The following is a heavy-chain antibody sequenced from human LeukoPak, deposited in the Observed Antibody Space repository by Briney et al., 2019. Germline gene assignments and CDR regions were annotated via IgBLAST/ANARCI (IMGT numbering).Heavy chain of an antibody. Sequence: GGSLRLSCAASGFTFSRSWMTWVRQAPGKGLEWVANIKQDGSEKYYVDSVKGRFTISRDNAKDALYLQMNSLRAEDTAVYYCARERGSSNWGQGTLVTVSS. J-gene: IGHJ4*02. V-gene: IGHV3-7*01. CDR1: GFTFSRSW. D-gene: IGHD6-13*01. CDR2: IKQDGSEK. CDR3: ARERGSSN.